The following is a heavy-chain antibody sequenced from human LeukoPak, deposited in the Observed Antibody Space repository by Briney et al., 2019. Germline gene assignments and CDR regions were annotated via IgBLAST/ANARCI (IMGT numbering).Heavy chain of an antibody. V-gene: IGHV4-59*01. CDR1: GGSISSYY. J-gene: IGHJ6*03. CDR3: ARDRYYYDSGGYYASRYYYYYMDV. D-gene: IGHD3-22*01. CDR2: IYYSGST. Sequence: PSETLSLTCTVSGGSISSYYWSWIRQPPGKGLEWIGYIYYSGSTNYNPSLKSRVTISVDTSKNQFSLKLSSVTAAATAVYYCARDRYYYDSGGYYASRYYYYYMDVWGKGTTVTVSS.